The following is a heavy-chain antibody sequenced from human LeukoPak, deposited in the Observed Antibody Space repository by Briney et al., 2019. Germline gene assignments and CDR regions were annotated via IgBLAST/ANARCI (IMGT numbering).Heavy chain of an antibody. CDR3: ARDGDTSGWSDFDY. J-gene: IGHJ4*02. CDR1: GFTLSSYS. D-gene: IGHD6-19*01. CDR2: ISSISNHI. Sequence: AGSLRLSCAASGFTLSSYSMNWVRQAPGKGLEWVSYISSISNHIYYADSVKGRFTISRDNAKNSLYLQMNSLRAEDTAVYYCARDGDTSGWSDFDYWGQGTLVTVSS. V-gene: IGHV3-21*01.